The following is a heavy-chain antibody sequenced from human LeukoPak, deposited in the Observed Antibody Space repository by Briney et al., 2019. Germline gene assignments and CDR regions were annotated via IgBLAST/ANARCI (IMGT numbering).Heavy chain of an antibody. J-gene: IGHJ4*02. CDR2: ISTSSSHI. CDR1: GFTFSFYM. CDR3: ARDDNWNDKPFDL. Sequence: KAGGSLRLSCTASGFTFSFYMMNWVRQAPGKGLEWVSSISTSSSHIYHADSLKGRFTVSRDNAKNSLYPQMNNLRAEDTAVYYCARDDNWNDKPFDLWGPGTLVTVSS. V-gene: IGHV3-21*01. D-gene: IGHD1-20*01.